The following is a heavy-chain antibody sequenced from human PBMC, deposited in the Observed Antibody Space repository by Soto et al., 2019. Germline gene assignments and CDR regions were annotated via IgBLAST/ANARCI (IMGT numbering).Heavy chain of an antibody. Sequence: QVQLVQSGAEVKKPGASVKVSCKASGYTFTSYGISWVRQAPGQGLEWMGWITGYDGNANYAQKFQGRGTMTTDTSTNTAYMDLRRLSSDDTAVYYCARTTHEEPTFDYWGQGTLVTVSS. CDR1: GYTFTSYG. V-gene: IGHV1-18*01. D-gene: IGHD1-26*01. CDR2: ITGYDGNA. J-gene: IGHJ4*02. CDR3: ARTTHEEPTFDY.